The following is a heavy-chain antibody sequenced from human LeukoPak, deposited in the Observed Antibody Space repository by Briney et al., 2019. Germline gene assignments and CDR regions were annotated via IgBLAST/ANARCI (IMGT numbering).Heavy chain of an antibody. CDR2: IYPGDSDT. J-gene: IGHJ4*02. D-gene: IGHD3-22*01. CDR3: ARRADSSAYYTY. Sequence: GESLKISCKGSGYSFTNYWIGWVRQMPGKGLEWMGIIYPGDSDTRYSPSFQGQVTISADKSIGTAYLQWGSLKASDTAMYYCARRADSSAYYTYWGQGTLVTVFS. CDR1: GYSFTNYW. V-gene: IGHV5-51*01.